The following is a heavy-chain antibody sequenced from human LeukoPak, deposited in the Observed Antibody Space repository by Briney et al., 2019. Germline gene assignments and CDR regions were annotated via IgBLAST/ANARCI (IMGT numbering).Heavy chain of an antibody. J-gene: IGHJ6*02. CDR3: AAGRQWLDHLHYYYYGMDV. V-gene: IGHV1-18*01. CDR2: ISAYNGNT. Sequence: ASVKVSCKASGYTFTSYGISWVRQAPGQGLEWMGWISAYNGNTNYAQKLQGRVTMTTDTSTSTAYMELRSLRSEDTAVYYCAAGRQWLDHLHYYYYGMDVWGQGTTVTVSS. D-gene: IGHD6-19*01. CDR1: GYTFTSYG.